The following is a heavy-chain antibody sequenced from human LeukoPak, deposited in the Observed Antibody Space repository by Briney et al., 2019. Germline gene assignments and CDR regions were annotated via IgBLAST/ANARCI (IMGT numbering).Heavy chain of an antibody. J-gene: IGHJ4*02. D-gene: IGHD3-10*01. Sequence: GGSLRLSCAATGFTFSSYAMNWVRQAPGKGLEWVSSISASSAYMYYAASVKGRHTISRDNAKNSLYLQMNSLRAEDTAVYYCARDFSETLGVWGQGTLVTVSS. V-gene: IGHV3-21*01. CDR3: ARDFSETLGV. CDR1: GFTFSSYA. CDR2: ISASSAYM.